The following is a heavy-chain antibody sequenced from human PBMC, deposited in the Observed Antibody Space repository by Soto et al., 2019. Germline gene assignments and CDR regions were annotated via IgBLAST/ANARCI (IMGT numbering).Heavy chain of an antibody. CDR2: ISERGDST. V-gene: IGHV3-23*01. J-gene: IGHJ4*02. Sequence: GGSLRLSCVASGFTFSSYAMSWVRQAPGKGLEWVSTISERGDSTYYADSVKGRFTISRDNSKNTLYLQMNSLRADDTAIYYCAYRTGFDYWGQGTLVTVSS. D-gene: IGHD1-1*01. CDR3: AYRTGFDY. CDR1: GFTFSSYA.